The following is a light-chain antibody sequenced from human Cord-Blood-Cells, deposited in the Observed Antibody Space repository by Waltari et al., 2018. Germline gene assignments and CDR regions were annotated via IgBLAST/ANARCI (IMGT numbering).Light chain of an antibody. Sequence: NFMLTQTHSVSESPGKTVTISCTRSSGSIASNYVQWYQQRPGSSPTTVIYEDNQRPSGVPDRFSGSIDSSSISASLTISGLKTEDEADYYCQSYDSSNVVFGGGTKLTVL. J-gene: IGLJ2*01. V-gene: IGLV6-57*01. CDR1: SGSIASNY. CDR2: EDN. CDR3: QSYDSSNVV.